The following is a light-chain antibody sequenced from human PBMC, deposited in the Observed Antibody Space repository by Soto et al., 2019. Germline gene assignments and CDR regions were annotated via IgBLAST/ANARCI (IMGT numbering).Light chain of an antibody. CDR3: QQYKNWPPLT. J-gene: IGKJ4*01. CDR1: QSVSSN. V-gene: IGKV3-15*01. CDR2: GAF. Sequence: EIVMTQSPATLSVSPGERVTLSCRASQSVSSNLAWYQQKPGQAPRLLIYGAFTRATGIPARFSGSGSGTDFTLTISSLQSEDFAVYYCQQYKNWPPLTCGGGTKVEIK.